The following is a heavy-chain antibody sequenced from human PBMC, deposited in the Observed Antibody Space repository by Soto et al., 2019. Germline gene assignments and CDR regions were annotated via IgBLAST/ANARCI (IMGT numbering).Heavy chain of an antibody. Sequence: QVQLQQWGAGLLKPSETLSLTCAVYGGSFSGYYWRWIRQPPGKGLEWIGDINHSGSTNYNPSLKSRVTISVDTYKNQFALKMSSVTAADTAVYYCAVGTTGGDYVRAWFDPWGQGTLVTVSS. V-gene: IGHV4-34*01. D-gene: IGHD4-17*01. J-gene: IGHJ5*02. CDR2: INHSGST. CDR3: AVGTTGGDYVRAWFDP. CDR1: GGSFSGYY.